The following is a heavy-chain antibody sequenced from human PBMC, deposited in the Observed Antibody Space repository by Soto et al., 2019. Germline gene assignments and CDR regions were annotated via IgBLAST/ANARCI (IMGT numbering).Heavy chain of an antibody. CDR1: GYTFTNYA. J-gene: IGHJ5*02. CDR2: INVGNGNT. Sequence: ASVKVSCKASGYTFTNYAMHWVRQAPGQSLEWMGWINVGNGNTKYSQKFQGRVTITRDTSASTAYMELSSLSSEDTAVYYCARDAIATFGGVFVMRVWFDPWGQGTLVTVSS. CDR3: ARDAIATFGGVFVMRVWFDP. V-gene: IGHV1-3*01. D-gene: IGHD3-16*02.